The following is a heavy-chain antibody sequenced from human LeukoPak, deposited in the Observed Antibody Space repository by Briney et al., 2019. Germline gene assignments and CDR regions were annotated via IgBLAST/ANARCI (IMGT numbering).Heavy chain of an antibody. J-gene: IGHJ6*03. CDR3: VRDRAPWGGALGGAKGMDV. CDR2: ISSSSSYI. CDR1: GFTFSSYS. V-gene: IGHV3-21*01. D-gene: IGHD3-10*01. Sequence: GGSLRLSCAASGFTFSSYSMNWVRQAPGKGLEWVSSISSSSSYIYYADSVKGRFTVSRDNSKKTLDLQMNSLRVEDTAVYYCVRDRAPWGGALGGAKGMDVWGEGTTVIVSS.